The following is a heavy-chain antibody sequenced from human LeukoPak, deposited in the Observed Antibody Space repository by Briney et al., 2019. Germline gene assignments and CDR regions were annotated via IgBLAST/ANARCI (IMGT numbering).Heavy chain of an antibody. CDR3: ARGAYDFWSGSLYNWFDP. CDR1: GGSISSGDYY. CDR2: IYYSGST. D-gene: IGHD3-3*01. J-gene: IGHJ5*02. V-gene: IGHV4-30-4*01. Sequence: SETLSLTCTVSGGSISSGDYYWSWIRQPPGKGLEWIGYIYYSGSTYYNPSLKSRVTISVDTSKNQFSLKLSSVTAADTAVYYCARGAYDFWSGSLYNWFDPWGQGTLVTVSS.